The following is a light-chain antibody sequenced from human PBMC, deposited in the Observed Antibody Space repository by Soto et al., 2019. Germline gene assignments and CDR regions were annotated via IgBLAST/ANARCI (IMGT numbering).Light chain of an antibody. J-gene: IGKJ2*02. CDR3: QQYYNTPPWST. Sequence: DIVMTQSPDSLAVSLGERATINCKSSQSVLYSSINKNYLAWYTRESGVPDRFSGSGSGTDFTLTISSLQAEDVAVYYCQQYYNTPPWSTFGQGTKLEIK. V-gene: IGKV4-1*01. CDR1: QSVLYSSINKNY.